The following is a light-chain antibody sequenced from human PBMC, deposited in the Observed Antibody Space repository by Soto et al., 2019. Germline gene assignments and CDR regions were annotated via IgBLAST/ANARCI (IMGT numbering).Light chain of an antibody. V-gene: IGKV1-5*01. CDR1: QGIGNW. CDR2: DAS. CDR3: QQYTDYYT. Sequence: DIPMTQSPSTLSASVGDRVTITCRASQGIGNWLAWYQQTPGKAPSLLIYDASTLESGVPSRFSGSGSGTEFTLTISSLQPDDFATYYCQQYTDYYTFGQGTKLEIK. J-gene: IGKJ2*01.